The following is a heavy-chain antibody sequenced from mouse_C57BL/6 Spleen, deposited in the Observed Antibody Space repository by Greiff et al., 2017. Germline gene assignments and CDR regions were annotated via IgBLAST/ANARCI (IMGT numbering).Heavy chain of an antibody. J-gene: IGHJ1*03. CDR2: IDPSDSYT. Sequence: VKLQQPGAELVKPGASVKLSCKASGYTFTSYWMQWVKQRPGQGLEWIGEIDPSDSYTNYNQKFKGKATLTVDTSSSTAYMQLSSLTSEDSAVYYCARGDVGWYFDVWGTGTTVTVSS. CDR1: GYTFTSYW. V-gene: IGHV1-50*01. CDR3: ARGDVGWYFDV.